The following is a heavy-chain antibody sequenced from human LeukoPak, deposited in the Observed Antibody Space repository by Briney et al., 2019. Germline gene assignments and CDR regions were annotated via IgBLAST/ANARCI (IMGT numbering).Heavy chain of an antibody. CDR1: GSRFTNYW. J-gene: IGHJ4*02. CDR3: ARHQYISGWHGYDY. CDR2: IYPSDSDT. D-gene: IGHD6-19*01. Sequence: GESLQISCKGSGSRFTNYWIGWVRQMPGKGLEWMGIIYPSDSDTRYSPSFRGQVTISADKSISTAYLQWSSLKASDTAMYYCARHQYISGWHGYDYWGQGTLVTVSS. V-gene: IGHV5-51*01.